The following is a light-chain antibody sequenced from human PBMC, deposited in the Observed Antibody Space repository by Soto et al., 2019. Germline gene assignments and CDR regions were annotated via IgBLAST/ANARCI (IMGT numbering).Light chain of an antibody. CDR3: QQYNDRPPIT. J-gene: IGKJ5*01. Sequence: VMPQSTFTLSASAGESSTLSCSASQSVDNNVAWYQQKPGQAPRLLIVGSFARATGIPARFSGSGSGSEFTLTISGLQSEDFAVYYCQQYNDRPPITFGHGTRLEIK. CDR2: GSF. V-gene: IGKV3-15*01. CDR1: QSVDNN.